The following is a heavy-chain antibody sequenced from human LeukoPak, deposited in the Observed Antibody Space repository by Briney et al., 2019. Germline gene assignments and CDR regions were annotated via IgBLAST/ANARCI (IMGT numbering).Heavy chain of an antibody. CDR2: ISAYNGNT. V-gene: IGHV1-18*01. J-gene: IGHJ4*02. D-gene: IGHD3-9*01. CDR3: ARARDLFNTLTFDWLPHY. CDR1: GYTFTSYG. Sequence: ASVKVSCKASGYTFTSYGISWVRQAPGQGLEWMGWISAYNGNTNYAQKLQGRVTMTTDTSTSTAYMELRSLRSDDTAVYYCARARDLFNTLTFDWLPHYWGQGTLVTVSS.